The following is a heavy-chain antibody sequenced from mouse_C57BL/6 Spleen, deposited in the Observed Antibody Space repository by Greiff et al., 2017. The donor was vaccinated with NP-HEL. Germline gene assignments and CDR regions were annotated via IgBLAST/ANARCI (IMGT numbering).Heavy chain of an antibody. V-gene: IGHV1-80*01. Sequence: QVQLQQSGAELVKPGASVKISCKASGYAFSSYWMNWVKQRPGKGLEWIGQIYPGDGDTNYNGKFKGKGTLTADKSSSTAYMQLSSLTSEDSAVYFCARQTTVVADWYFDVWGTGTTVTVSS. CDR3: ARQTTVVADWYFDV. D-gene: IGHD1-1*01. J-gene: IGHJ1*03. CDR2: IYPGDGDT. CDR1: GYAFSSYW.